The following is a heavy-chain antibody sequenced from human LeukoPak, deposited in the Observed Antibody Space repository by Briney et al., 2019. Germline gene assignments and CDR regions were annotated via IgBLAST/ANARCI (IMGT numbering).Heavy chain of an antibody. CDR3: ARVGVRYSISATFDY. J-gene: IGHJ4*02. CDR2: ISSSSSYI. Sequence: PGRSLRLSCAASGFTFSSYSMNWVRQAPGKGLEWVSSISSSSSYIFYADSVKGRFTISRDNAKNSLYLQMNSLRAEDTAVYYCARVGVRYSISATFDYWGQGTLVTVSS. D-gene: IGHD6-6*01. CDR1: GFTFSSYS. V-gene: IGHV3-21*01.